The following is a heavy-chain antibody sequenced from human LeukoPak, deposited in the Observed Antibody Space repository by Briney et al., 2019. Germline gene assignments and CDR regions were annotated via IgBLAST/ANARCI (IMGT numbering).Heavy chain of an antibody. CDR2: LNPNSGGT. J-gene: IGHJ4*02. V-gene: IGHV1-2*02. CDR3: GREHYDFWSGNGSVDY. CDR1: GYTFTGYY. Sequence: ASVKVSCKASGYTFTGYYMHWVRQAPGEGLEWMAYLNPNSGGTNYAQKFQGTVTMTRDTSIRTAYMEQRRLRSDDTAVYYCGREHYDFWSGNGSVDYWGQGTLVTVSS. D-gene: IGHD3-3*01.